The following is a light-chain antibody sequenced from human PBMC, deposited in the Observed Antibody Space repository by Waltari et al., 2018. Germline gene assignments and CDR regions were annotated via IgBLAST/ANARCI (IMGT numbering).Light chain of an antibody. CDR1: QSVDIY. CDR3: QQRKHWPPLT. CDR2: DAS. V-gene: IGKV3-11*01. Sequence: EVVLTQSPVTLSLSPGERATLSCRASQSVDIYLAWYQQKPGQAPRLLIYDASNRATGIPARFSGSGSGTDFTLTISSLEPEDFAIYYCQQRKHWPPLTFGGGTKVEIK. J-gene: IGKJ4*01.